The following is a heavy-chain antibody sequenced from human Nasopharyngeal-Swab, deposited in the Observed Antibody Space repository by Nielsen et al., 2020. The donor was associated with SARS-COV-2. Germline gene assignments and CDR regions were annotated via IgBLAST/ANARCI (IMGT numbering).Heavy chain of an antibody. D-gene: IGHD3-3*01. CDR2: IYTSGST. J-gene: IGHJ5*02. Sequence: SETLSLTCTVSGGSISSGSYYWSWIRQPAGKGLEWIGRIYTSGSTNYNPSLKSRVTISVDTSKNQFSLKLSSVTAADTAVYYCAGYDFWDLGWFDPWGQGTLVTVSS. V-gene: IGHV4-61*02. CDR3: AGYDFWDLGWFDP. CDR1: GGSISSGSYY.